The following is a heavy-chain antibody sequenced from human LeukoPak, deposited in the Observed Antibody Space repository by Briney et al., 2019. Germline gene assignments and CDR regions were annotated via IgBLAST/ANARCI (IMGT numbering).Heavy chain of an antibody. J-gene: IGHJ4*02. Sequence: ASVKISCKASGYTFTSHDINWVRQASGQGLEWMGYINPDSGDAGYAREFQGRLTVTRDNSITTAYMELDSLTAADTAVYHCTRGWDHWGLGTLVTVSS. V-gene: IGHV1-8*01. CDR1: GYTFTSHD. CDR2: INPDSGDA. CDR3: TRGWDH.